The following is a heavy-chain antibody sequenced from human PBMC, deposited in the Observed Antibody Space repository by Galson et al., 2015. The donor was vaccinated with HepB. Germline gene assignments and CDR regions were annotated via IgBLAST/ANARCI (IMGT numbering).Heavy chain of an antibody. D-gene: IGHD2-2*01. Sequence: SVKVSCKASGYTFTGYYMHWVRQAPGQGLEWMGWINPNSGGTNYAQKFQGWVTMTRDTSISTAYMELSRLRSDDTAVYYCARSHVVVPALRSYYYMDVWGKGTTVTVSS. J-gene: IGHJ6*03. CDR2: INPNSGGT. CDR1: GYTFTGYY. CDR3: ARSHVVVPALRSYYYMDV. V-gene: IGHV1-2*04.